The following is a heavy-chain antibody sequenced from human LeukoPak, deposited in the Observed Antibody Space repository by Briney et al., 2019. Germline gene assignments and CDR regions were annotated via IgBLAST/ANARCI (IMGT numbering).Heavy chain of an antibody. CDR1: GFTFSSYE. V-gene: IGHV3-48*03. D-gene: IGHD6-19*01. CDR3: ASFPGSGWSIRYYYYYYMDV. J-gene: IGHJ6*03. CDR2: ISSSGSTI. Sequence: PGGSLRLSCAASGFTFSSYEMNWVRQAPGKGLEWVSYISSSGSTIYCADSVKGRFTISRDNAKNSLYLQMNSLRAEDTAVYYCASFPGSGWSIRYYYYYYMDVWGKGTTVTVSS.